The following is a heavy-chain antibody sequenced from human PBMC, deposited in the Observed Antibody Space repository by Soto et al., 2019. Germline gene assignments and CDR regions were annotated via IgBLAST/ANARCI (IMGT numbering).Heavy chain of an antibody. CDR2: ISTTGSFT. Sequence: VGSLRLSCAASGFTFSDYYMSWIRQAPGKGLEWVSFISTTGSFTNYADSLKGRFTISRDNAKNSLYLQINSLRGDDTAVYYCARAQWELDYWGQGTLVTVSS. CDR1: GFTFSDYY. V-gene: IGHV3-11*06. CDR3: ARAQWELDY. J-gene: IGHJ4*02. D-gene: IGHD1-26*01.